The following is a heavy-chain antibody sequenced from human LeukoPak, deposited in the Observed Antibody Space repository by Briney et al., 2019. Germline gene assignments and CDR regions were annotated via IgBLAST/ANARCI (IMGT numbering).Heavy chain of an antibody. D-gene: IGHD3-9*01. CDR1: GFTFSRHD. CDR2: ISYDGSNQ. V-gene: IGHV3-30*18. J-gene: IGHJ4*02. Sequence: GESLRLSCAASGFTFSRHDMHWVRQAPGKGLEWVAAISYDGSNQLYADSVKGRFTISRDNSKNTLNLQMNSLRAEDTAVYYCTKDLARCHLTYCLEYWGQGTLVTVSS. CDR3: TKDLARCHLTYCLEY.